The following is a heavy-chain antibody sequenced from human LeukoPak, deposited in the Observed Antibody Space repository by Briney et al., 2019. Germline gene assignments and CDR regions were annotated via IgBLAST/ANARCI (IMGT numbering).Heavy chain of an antibody. CDR2: INPSGGST. D-gene: IGHD7-27*01. CDR1: GYTSTSYD. J-gene: IGHJ4*02. CDR3: ARDKLGGGDY. V-gene: IGHV1-46*01. Sequence: GASVKVSCKASGYTSTSYDINWVRQAPGQGLEWMGIINPSGGSTSYAQKFQGRVTMTRDMSTSTVYMELSSLRSEDTAVYYCARDKLGGGDYWGQGTLVTVSS.